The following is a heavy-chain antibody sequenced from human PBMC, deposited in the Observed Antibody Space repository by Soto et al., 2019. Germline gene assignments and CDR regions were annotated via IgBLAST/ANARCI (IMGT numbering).Heavy chain of an antibody. CDR3: ARAADMVRGVITDY. V-gene: IGHV3-33*01. CDR1: GFTFSSYG. Sequence: GSLRLSCAASGFTFSSYGMHWVRQAPGKGLEWVAVIWYDGSNKYYADSVKGRFTISRDNSKNTLYLQMNSLRAEDTAVYYCARAADMVRGVITDYWGQGTLVTVSS. D-gene: IGHD3-10*01. CDR2: IWYDGSNK. J-gene: IGHJ4*02.